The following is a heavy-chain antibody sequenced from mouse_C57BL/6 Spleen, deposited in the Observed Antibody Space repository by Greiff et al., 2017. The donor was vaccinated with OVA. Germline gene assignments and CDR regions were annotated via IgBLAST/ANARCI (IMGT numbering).Heavy chain of an antibody. Sequence: VKLVESGPGLVAPSQSLSITCTVSGFSLTSYGVHWVRQPPGKGLEWLVVIWSDGSTTYNSAPKSRLSISKDNSKSHVFLQMNRLQTDDTAMYYGARHLGTTVVAGDAMDYWGQGTSVTVSA. CDR2: IWSDGST. CDR3: ARHLGTTVVAGDAMDY. J-gene: IGHJ4*01. V-gene: IGHV2-6-1*01. D-gene: IGHD1-1*01. CDR1: GFSLTSYG.